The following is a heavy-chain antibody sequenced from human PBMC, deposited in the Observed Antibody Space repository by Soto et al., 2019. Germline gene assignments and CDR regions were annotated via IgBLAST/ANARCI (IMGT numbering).Heavy chain of an antibody. CDR2: VTSSPSSM. CDR1: GFTLSSYD. Sequence: PGGSLRLSCAASGFTLSSYDMNWVRQAPGKGLEWVSSVTSSPSSMFYADSVKGRFTISRDDAKDSLFLQMNSLRADDTAVYYCAREADFASSGYVLDYWGLGTLVTVSS. J-gene: IGHJ4*02. V-gene: IGHV3-21*01. D-gene: IGHD3-22*01. CDR3: AREADFASSGYVLDY.